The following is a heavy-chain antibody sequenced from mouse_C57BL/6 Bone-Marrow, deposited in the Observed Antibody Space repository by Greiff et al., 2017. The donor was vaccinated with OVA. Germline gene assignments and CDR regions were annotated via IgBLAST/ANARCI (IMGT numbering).Heavy chain of an antibody. Sequence: EVQLQQSGAELVRPGASVKLSCTASGFNITDYYMHWVKQRPEQGLEWIGRIDPEDGDTEYAPKFQGKATMTADTSSNTAYLQLSSLTSEDTAVYYCTSYDYDGGVFDYWGQGTTLTVSS. CDR1: GFNITDYY. J-gene: IGHJ2*01. CDR2: IDPEDGDT. D-gene: IGHD2-4*01. V-gene: IGHV14-1*01. CDR3: TSYDYDGGVFDY.